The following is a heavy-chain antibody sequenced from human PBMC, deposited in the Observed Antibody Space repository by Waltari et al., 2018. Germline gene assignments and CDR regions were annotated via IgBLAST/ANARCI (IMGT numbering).Heavy chain of an antibody. CDR2: ISPILGIA. CDR1: GGTFSSYT. CDR3: ARDQRGQGFGDPFDY. Sequence: QVQLVQSGAEVKKPGSSVKVSCKASGGTFSSYTISWVRQAPGQGLEWMGRISPILGIANYAQKFQGRVTITADKSTSTAYMGLSSLRSEDTAVYYCARDQRGQGFGDPFDYWGQGTLVTVSS. J-gene: IGHJ4*02. D-gene: IGHD3-10*01. V-gene: IGHV1-69*08.